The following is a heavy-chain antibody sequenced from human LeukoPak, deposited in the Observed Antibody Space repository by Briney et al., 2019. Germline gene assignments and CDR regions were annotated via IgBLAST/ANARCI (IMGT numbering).Heavy chain of an antibody. V-gene: IGHV4-38-2*01. CDR2: IYHTGRT. CDR1: HYSISSPYF. Sequence: SETLSLTCAVSHYSISSPYFWGWIRQPPGKGLEWIGSIYHTGRTNYNPSINSRVTMPLDTSKNQFSLNLNSVTAADTAVYHCARVYSGSTWYYFDYWGQGILVTVSS. D-gene: IGHD5-12*01. J-gene: IGHJ4*02. CDR3: ARVYSGSTWYYFDY.